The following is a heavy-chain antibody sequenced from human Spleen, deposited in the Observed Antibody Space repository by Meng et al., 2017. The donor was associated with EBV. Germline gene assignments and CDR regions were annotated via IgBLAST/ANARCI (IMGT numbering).Heavy chain of an antibody. CDR1: GGHISNDSW. CDR2: IHHSGST. D-gene: IGHD4-17*01. V-gene: IGHV4-4*02. J-gene: IGHJ5*02. CDR3: ARGGGYGDYEGWFDP. Sequence: RVLGQGLVKTSGTLSLSWVVSGGHISNDSWWSGVRQPPGKGLEWIGEIHHSGSTNYNPSLKSRVSMSLDKSKSQFSLRLSSMTAADTAVYYCARGGGYGDYEGWFDPWGQGTLVTVSS.